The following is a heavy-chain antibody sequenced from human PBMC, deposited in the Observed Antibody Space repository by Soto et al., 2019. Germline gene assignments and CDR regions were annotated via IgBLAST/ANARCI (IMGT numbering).Heavy chain of an antibody. D-gene: IGHD3-22*01. Sequence: QVQLVQSGAEVKKPGSSVKVSCKASGGTFSSYAISWVRQAPGQGLEWMGGIIPIFGTANYAQKFQGRVTITADESTSTAYMELSSRRSEDTAVYYCARVTVPYDSSGYYFDYWGQGTLVTVSS. J-gene: IGHJ4*02. CDR1: GGTFSSYA. CDR3: ARVTVPYDSSGYYFDY. V-gene: IGHV1-69*01. CDR2: IIPIFGTA.